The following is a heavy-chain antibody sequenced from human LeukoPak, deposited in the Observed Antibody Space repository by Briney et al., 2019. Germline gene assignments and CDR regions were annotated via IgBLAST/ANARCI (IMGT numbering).Heavy chain of an antibody. J-gene: IGHJ4*02. V-gene: IGHV3-9*01. CDR3: TKTGTYSSSSGSIDS. CDR1: GFTFQNYA. Sequence: QSGRSLRLSCAASGFTFQNYAMHWVRQVPGKGLEWVSGISWNSGNIGYADSVEGRFTLSRDNAKNSLYLQMNSLRAEDTALYYCTKTGTYSSSSGSIDSWGQGTLVTVSS. D-gene: IGHD6-6*01. CDR2: ISWNSGNI.